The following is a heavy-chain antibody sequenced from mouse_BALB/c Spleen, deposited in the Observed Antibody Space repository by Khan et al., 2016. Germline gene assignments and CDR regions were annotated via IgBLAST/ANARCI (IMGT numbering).Heavy chain of an antibody. CDR1: GDSITSGY. CDR2: ISYSGST. D-gene: IGHD2-1*01. V-gene: IGHV3-8*02. J-gene: IGHJ2*01. Sequence: EVQLQESGPSLVKPSQTLSLTCSVTGDSITSGYWNWIRKFPGNKLEYMGYISYSGSTYYNPSLKRRIFITRDTAKNHYYLQLNSVTTEDTATYXFARMVTTDYFDYWGQGTTLTVSS. CDR3: ARMVTTDYFDY.